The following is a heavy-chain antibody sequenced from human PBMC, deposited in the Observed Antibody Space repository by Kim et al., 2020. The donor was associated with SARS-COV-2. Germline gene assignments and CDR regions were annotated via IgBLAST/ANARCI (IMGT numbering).Heavy chain of an antibody. V-gene: IGHV1-18*01. D-gene: IGHD5-18*01. J-gene: IGHJ4*02. CDR2: T. CDR3: AKDFGYMVDY. Sequence: TNYAQKFQGKLTMTTDISTNTAYMELRSLRSDDTAIYYCAKDFGYMVDYWGQGSLVTVSS.